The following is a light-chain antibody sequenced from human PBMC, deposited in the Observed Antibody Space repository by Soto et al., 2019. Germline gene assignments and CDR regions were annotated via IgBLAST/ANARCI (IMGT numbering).Light chain of an antibody. Sequence: DIQMTQSPSSLSASVGDRVNITCRASQSISSYLNWYQQKPGKAPKLLIYDASNLETGVPSRFSGSGSGTDFTFTISSLQPEDIATYYCQQYDNLLLTFGGGTKVDIK. CDR3: QQYDNLLLT. CDR1: QSISSY. J-gene: IGKJ4*01. V-gene: IGKV1-33*01. CDR2: DAS.